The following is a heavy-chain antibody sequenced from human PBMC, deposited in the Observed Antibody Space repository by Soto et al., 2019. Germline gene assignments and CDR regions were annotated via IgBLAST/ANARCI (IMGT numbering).Heavy chain of an antibody. Sequence: EVQLVESGGGLVKAGGSLRLSCAASGFTFSSYSMNWDRQAPGKGLEWVSSITSSSHTYYADSVKGRFTISRDNAKNSLYLQMNGRRAEDPAVYYCARGGDGYIGRGQGSLVTVSS. J-gene: IGHJ4*02. V-gene: IGHV3-21*01. CDR3: ARGGDGYIG. D-gene: IGHD5-12*01. CDR1: GFTFSSYS. CDR2: ITSSSHT.